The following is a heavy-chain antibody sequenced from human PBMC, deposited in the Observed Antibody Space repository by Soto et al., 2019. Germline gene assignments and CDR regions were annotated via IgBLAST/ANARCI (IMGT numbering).Heavy chain of an antibody. Sequence: QVQLQQWGAGLLKPSETLSLTCAVYGGSFSGYYWSWIRQPPGKGLEWIGEINHSGSTNYNPSLKSRVTISVDTSKNQFSLKLSSVTAADTAVYYCARGVNYRAYYYYMDVWGKGTTVTVSS. CDR3: ARGVNYRAYYYYMDV. V-gene: IGHV4-34*01. J-gene: IGHJ6*03. D-gene: IGHD4-4*01. CDR2: INHSGST. CDR1: GGSFSGYY.